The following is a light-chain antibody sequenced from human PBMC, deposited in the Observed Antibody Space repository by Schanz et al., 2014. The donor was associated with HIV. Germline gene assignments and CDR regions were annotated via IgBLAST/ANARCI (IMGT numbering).Light chain of an antibody. V-gene: IGLV2-8*01. Sequence: QSVLTQPPSASGSPGQSVTISCTGTSSDVGDYNYVSWYQQHPGKAPKLMIYEVTKRPSGVPDRFSGSKSGNTATLAISGVEAGDEADYYCQVWESGSALFGGGTKLTVL. CDR2: EVT. CDR1: SSDVGDYNY. J-gene: IGLJ2*01. CDR3: QVWESGSAL.